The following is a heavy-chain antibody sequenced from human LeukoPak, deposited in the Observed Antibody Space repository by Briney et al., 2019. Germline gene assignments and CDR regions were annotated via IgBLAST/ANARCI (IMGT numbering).Heavy chain of an antibody. CDR3: AKRLAGAKGDDY. V-gene: IGHV3-23*01. CDR1: GFTFSSYA. Sequence: GGSLRLSCAASGFTFSSYAMSWVRQTPGKGREWVSAISGDNPGTYHADSVKGRFTISRDNSKNTLYLQMNSLRAEDTAVYYCAKRLAGAKGDDYWGQGTLVTVSS. J-gene: IGHJ4*02. CDR2: ISGDNPGT. D-gene: IGHD1-26*01.